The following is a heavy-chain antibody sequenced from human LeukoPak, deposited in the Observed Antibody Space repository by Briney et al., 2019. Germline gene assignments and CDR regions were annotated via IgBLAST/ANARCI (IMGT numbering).Heavy chain of an antibody. CDR3: TRGYSGSYRIDY. CDR1: GFTFSSHG. V-gene: IGHV3-33*01. J-gene: IGHJ4*02. CDR2: IWYDGSNK. Sequence: GGSLGLSCAASGFTFSSHGMHWVRQAPGKGLEWVAVIWYDGSNKYYVDSVKGRFTISRDNSKNMLYLQMNSLRAEDTAVYYCTRGYSGSYRIDYWGQGTLVTVSS. D-gene: IGHD1-26*01.